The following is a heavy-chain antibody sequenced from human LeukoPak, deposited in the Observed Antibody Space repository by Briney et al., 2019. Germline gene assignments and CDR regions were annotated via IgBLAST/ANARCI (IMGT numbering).Heavy chain of an antibody. CDR1: GFTFSSYG. CDR2: ISGSGGST. CDR3: AKDYAEAVAGLLSYFDY. Sequence: GGSLRLSCAASGFTFSSYGMHWVRQAPGKGLEWVSAISGSGGSTYYADSVKGRFTISRDNSKNTLYLQMNSLRAEDTAVYYCAKDYAEAVAGLLSYFDYWGQGTLVTVSS. V-gene: IGHV3-23*01. D-gene: IGHD6-19*01. J-gene: IGHJ4*02.